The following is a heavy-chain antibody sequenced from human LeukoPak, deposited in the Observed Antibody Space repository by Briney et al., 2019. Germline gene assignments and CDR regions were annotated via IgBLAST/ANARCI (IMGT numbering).Heavy chain of an antibody. CDR1: GYTFTSFG. CDR3: VRDLGVDTSMIFFEY. J-gene: IGHJ4*02. Sequence: GASVKVSCKASGYTFTSFGISWVRQAPGQGLEWMGWISAYNGNTKSAQKFQGRVTMTTDTSTSTAYMEVRSLRSDDTAVFYCVRDLGVDTSMIFFEYWGQGTLVTVSS. CDR2: ISAYNGNT. D-gene: IGHD5-18*01. V-gene: IGHV1-18*01.